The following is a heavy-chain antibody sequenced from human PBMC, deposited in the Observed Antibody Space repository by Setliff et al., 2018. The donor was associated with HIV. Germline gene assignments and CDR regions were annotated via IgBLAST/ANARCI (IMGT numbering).Heavy chain of an antibody. CDR3: ASEAWTSYRSSSGYYYYYMDV. CDR1: GDSVSSASYY. J-gene: IGHJ6*03. Sequence: PSETLSLTCTVSGDSVSSASYYWSWIRQPPGEGLEWIGYIYYSGTTKYNPSLKSRVTISVDTSKNQFSLKLSSVTAADTAVYYCASEAWTSYRSSSGYYYYYMDVWGKGTTVTV. CDR2: IYYSGTT. V-gene: IGHV4-61*01. D-gene: IGHD6-6*01.